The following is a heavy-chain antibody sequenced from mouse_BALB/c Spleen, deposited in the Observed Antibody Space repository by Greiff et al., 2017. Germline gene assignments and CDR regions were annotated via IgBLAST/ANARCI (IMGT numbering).Heavy chain of an antibody. CDR3: ARQLPFDY. V-gene: IGHV14-3*02. Sequence: VQLKESGAELVKPGASVKLSCTASGFNIKDTYMHWVKQRPEQGLEWIGRIDPANGNTKYDPKFQGKATITADTSSNTAYLQLSSLTSEDTAVYYCARQLPFDYWGQGTTLTVSS. D-gene: IGHD2-1*01. CDR1: GFNIKDTY. J-gene: IGHJ2*01. CDR2: IDPANGNT.